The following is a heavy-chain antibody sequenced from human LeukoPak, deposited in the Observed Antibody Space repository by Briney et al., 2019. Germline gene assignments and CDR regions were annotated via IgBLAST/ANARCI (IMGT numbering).Heavy chain of an antibody. CDR3: ARGQYYDILTGYYTDYYYYYGMDV. CDR2: IYSGGST. V-gene: IGHV3-66*01. Sequence: GGSLRLSCAASGFTVSSNYMSWVRQAPGKGLEWVSVIYSGGSTYYADSVKGRFTISRDNSKNTLYLQMNSLRAEDTAVYYCARGQYYDILTGYYTDYYYYYGMDVWGQGTTVTVS. CDR1: GFTVSSNY. J-gene: IGHJ6*02. D-gene: IGHD3-9*01.